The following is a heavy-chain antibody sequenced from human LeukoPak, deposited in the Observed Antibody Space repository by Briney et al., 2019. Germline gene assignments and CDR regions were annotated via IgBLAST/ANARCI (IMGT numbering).Heavy chain of an antibody. CDR2: IFYSGTT. Sequence: SETLSLTCTVSGGSISSHFWSWIRQPPGKGLEWIGYIFYSGTTKYNPSLRSRVTISADTSRNHVSLTLNSVTAADTAVYYCARDSGTTGEVKFDPWGQGTLVTVSS. CDR1: GGSISSHF. V-gene: IGHV4-59*11. J-gene: IGHJ5*02. CDR3: ARDSGTTGEVKFDP. D-gene: IGHD3-10*01.